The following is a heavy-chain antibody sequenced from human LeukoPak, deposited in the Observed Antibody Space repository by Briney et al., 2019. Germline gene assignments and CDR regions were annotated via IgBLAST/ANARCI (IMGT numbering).Heavy chain of an antibody. CDR2: IYYSGST. J-gene: IGHJ6*02. D-gene: IGHD3-3*01. CDR3: ASSPTWSAYYYYGMDV. CDR1: GGSISSYY. Sequence: KPSETLSLTCTVSGGSISSYYWSWIRRPPGKGLEWIGYIYYSGSTNYNPSLKSRVTISVDTSKNQFSLKLSSVTAADTAVYYCASSPTWSAYYYYGMDVWGQGTTVTVSS. V-gene: IGHV4-59*01.